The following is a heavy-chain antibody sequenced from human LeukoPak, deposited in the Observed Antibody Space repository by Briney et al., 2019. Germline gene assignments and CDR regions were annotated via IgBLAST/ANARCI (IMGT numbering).Heavy chain of an antibody. CDR2: IYYSGRT. V-gene: IGHV4-39*07. D-gene: IGHD4-17*01. Sequence: SETLSLTCTVSGDSMSSASHYWGWIRQPPGKGLDWIGSIYYSGRTFYNPSLQSRVTLSLDTSKKQFSLKLSSVTAADTAVYYCATAALGDPFGYWGQGALVIVSS. CDR3: ATAALGDPFGY. CDR1: GDSMSSASHY. J-gene: IGHJ4*02.